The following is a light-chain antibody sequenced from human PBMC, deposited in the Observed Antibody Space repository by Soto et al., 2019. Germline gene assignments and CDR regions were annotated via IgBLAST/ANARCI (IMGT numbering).Light chain of an antibody. CDR2: DAS. Sequence: EIVLTQSPATLALSPGERATHSCRASQSVSSYLAWYQQKPGQAPRLLIYDASNRATGIPARFSGSGSGTDFTLTISSLEPEDFAVYYCQQRSNWLPITFGQGHDWRL. J-gene: IGKJ5*01. CDR3: QQRSNWLPIT. CDR1: QSVSSY. V-gene: IGKV3-11*01.